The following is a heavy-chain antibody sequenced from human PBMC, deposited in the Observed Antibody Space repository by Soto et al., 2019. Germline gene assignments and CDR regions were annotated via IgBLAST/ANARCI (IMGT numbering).Heavy chain of an antibody. V-gene: IGHV1-69*01. CDR2: IIPYYTTL. CDR1: AGTFNSYA. D-gene: IGHD6-13*01. Sequence: QAQVVQSGAEVRKPGSSVKLSCKASAGTFNSYAIAWVRQAPGQGLEWMGGIIPYYTTLNYAQKVQDRVTMTADDSTNTVYMELSSLRSDDTGLYFCASGASRWYPYAFDSWAQGTLVTVSS. J-gene: IGHJ4*02. CDR3: ASGASRWYPYAFDS.